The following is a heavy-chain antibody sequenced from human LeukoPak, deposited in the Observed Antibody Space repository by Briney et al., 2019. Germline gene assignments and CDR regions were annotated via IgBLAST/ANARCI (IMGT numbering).Heavy chain of an antibody. J-gene: IGHJ4*02. CDR3: AKVLVLVSANRYYFDY. V-gene: IGHV3-23*01. Sequence: GGSLRLSCAASELTFSGSAMCWARQAPGKGLEWVSLISGSGNSTYYADSVKGRFTISRDNSKNTLYLQMNSLRAEDTAVYYCAKVLVLVSANRYYFDYWGQGTLVTVSS. D-gene: IGHD2-15*01. CDR2: ISGSGNST. CDR1: ELTFSGSA.